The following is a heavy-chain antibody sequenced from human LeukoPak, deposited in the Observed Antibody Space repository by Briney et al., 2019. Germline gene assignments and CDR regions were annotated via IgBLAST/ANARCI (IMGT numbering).Heavy chain of an antibody. CDR3: ARGLLGAVTTFDY. J-gene: IGHJ4*02. V-gene: IGHV3-7*03. Sequence: PGGSLRLSCVAPEFTFRSYWMSWVRQPPGSGLEWVATINHDGSEKYCGDSVKGRFTLSRDNAYNSLYLQMNSLRAEDTAVYYCARGLLGAVTTFDYWGQGTLVTVSS. D-gene: IGHD4-11*01. CDR1: EFTFRSYW. CDR2: INHDGSEK.